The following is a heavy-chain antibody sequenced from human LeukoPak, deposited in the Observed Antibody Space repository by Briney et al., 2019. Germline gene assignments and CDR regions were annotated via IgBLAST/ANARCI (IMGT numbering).Heavy chain of an antibody. CDR3: AKVIRGGYGMDV. V-gene: IGHV3-48*02. D-gene: IGHD3-10*01. CDR1: GFTFSSFG. CDR2: ISDCSSLT. Sequence: GGSLRLSCAASGFTFSSFGMNWVRQAPGKGLEWVSYISDCSSLTYYADSVKGRFTISRDNAKNSLSLQLNSLRDEDTAVYFCAKVIRGGYGMDVWGQGTTVTVSS. J-gene: IGHJ6*02.